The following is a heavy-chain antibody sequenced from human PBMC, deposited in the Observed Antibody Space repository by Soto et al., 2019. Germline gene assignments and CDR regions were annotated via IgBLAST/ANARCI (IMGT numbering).Heavy chain of an antibody. CDR3: ARAQPDSPGPIGYFDY. CDR2: IIPIFGTA. D-gene: IGHD3-22*01. J-gene: IGHJ4*02. V-gene: IGHV1-69*01. CDR1: GGTFSSYA. Sequence: QVQLVQSGAEVKKPGSSVKVSCKASGGTFSSYAISWVRQAPGQGLEWMGGIIPIFGTANYAQKFQGRVTITADESTSTAYMELSSLRSEDTAVYYCARAQPDSPGPIGYFDYWGQGTLVTVSS.